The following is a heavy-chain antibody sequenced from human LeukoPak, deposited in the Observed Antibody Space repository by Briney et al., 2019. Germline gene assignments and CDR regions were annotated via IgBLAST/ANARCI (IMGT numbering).Heavy chain of an antibody. CDR2: INPNSGGT. CDR3: ARAIAVAGTSFDY. J-gene: IGHJ4*02. V-gene: IGHV1-2*02. D-gene: IGHD6-19*01. Sequence: ASVKVSCKASGYTFTGYYMHWVRQAPGQGLEWMGWINPNSGGTNYAQKFQGRVTMTRDTSISTAYMKLSRLRSDDTAVYYCARAIAVAGTSFDYWGQGTLVTVSS. CDR1: GYTFTGYY.